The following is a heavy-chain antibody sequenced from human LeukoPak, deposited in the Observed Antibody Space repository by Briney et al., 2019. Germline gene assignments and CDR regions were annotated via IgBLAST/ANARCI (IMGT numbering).Heavy chain of an antibody. CDR2: INHSGST. CDR1: GGSFSGYY. CDR3: ARGGPYYYYGMDV. J-gene: IGHJ6*02. Sequence: SETLSLTCAVYGGSFSGYYWSWIRQPPGKGLEWIGEINHSGSTNYNPSLKSRVTISVDTSKNQFSLKLSSVTAADTAVYYCARGGPYYYYGMDVWGQGTTVTVSS. V-gene: IGHV4-34*01.